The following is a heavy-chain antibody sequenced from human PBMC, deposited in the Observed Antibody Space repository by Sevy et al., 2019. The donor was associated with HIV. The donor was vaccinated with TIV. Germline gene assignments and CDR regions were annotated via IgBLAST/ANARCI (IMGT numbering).Heavy chain of an antibody. D-gene: IGHD2-2*01. V-gene: IGHV4-59*08. Sequence: SETLSLTCTVSGDSINTYYWSWIRQTPGKGLEWIAYVSHSETSNYNPSLKSRVTISLDTPRRQVSLKVSSVTVADTAVYYCARLRWYVVVVPNSTPGPYFDSWGQGTLVTVSS. J-gene: IGHJ4*02. CDR1: GDSINTYY. CDR3: ARLRWYVVVVPNSTPGPYFDS. CDR2: VSHSETS.